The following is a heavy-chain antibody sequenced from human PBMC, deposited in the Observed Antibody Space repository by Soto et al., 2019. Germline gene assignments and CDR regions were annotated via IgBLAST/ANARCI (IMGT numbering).Heavy chain of an antibody. J-gene: IGHJ6*02. CDR1: GFTFSNYG. CDR3: ARDAEYSGNGMDV. V-gene: IGHV3-33*01. D-gene: IGHD3-10*01. Sequence: QVQLVESGGGVVQPVRSLRLSCAASGFTFSNYGMHWVRQAPGKGLEWVAVILNDGSNRYHADSVKDRLTISRDNSKNMLYLQMNSLRAEDTAVYYCARDAEYSGNGMDVWGQGTTVTVS. CDR2: ILNDGSNR.